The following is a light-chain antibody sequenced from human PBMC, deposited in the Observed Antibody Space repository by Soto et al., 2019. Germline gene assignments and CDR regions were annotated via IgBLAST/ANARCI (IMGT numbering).Light chain of an antibody. CDR1: QGISNY. J-gene: IGKJ3*01. CDR2: AAS. CDR3: QKYNSAHLT. V-gene: IGKV1-27*01. Sequence: DIQMTQSPSSLSASVGDRVTITCRASQGISNYLAWYQQKPGKVPKLLIYAASTLQSGVPSRFSGSGSGTDFTLTISGMEHEEVATYNWQKYNSAHLTFGPGTKEDIK.